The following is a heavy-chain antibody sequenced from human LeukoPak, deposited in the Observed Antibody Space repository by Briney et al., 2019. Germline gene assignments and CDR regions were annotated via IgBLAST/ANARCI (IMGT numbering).Heavy chain of an antibody. CDR2: IYSGGST. CDR1: GFTVSSNY. V-gene: IGHV3-53*01. D-gene: IGHD3-10*01. J-gene: IGHJ3*02. Sequence: GGSLRLSCAASGFTVSSNYMSWVRQAPGKGLEWVSVIYSGGSTYYADSVKGRFTISRDNSKNTLYLQMNSLRAEDTAVYYCAKRWGVRAQGAFDIWGQGTMVTVSS. CDR3: AKRWGVRAQGAFDI.